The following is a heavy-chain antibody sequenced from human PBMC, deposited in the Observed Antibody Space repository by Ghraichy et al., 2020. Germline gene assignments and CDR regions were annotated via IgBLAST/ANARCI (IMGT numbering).Heavy chain of an antibody. CDR1: GVTVSSNY. J-gene: IGHJ4*02. CDR2: LYTGGST. CDR3: ATGEVGTHYFDY. D-gene: IGHD4-23*01. V-gene: IGHV3-66*01. Sequence: GSLRLSCAVSGVTVSSNYMGWVRQAPGRGLECILLLYTGGSTFYADSVMGRFTISRDDSKNTLYLRASGLTAEDTAVYYCATGEVGTHYFDYWGQGTLVTVSS.